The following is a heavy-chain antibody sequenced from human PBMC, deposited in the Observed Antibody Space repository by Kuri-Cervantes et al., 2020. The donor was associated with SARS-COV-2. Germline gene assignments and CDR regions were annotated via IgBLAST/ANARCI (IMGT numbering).Heavy chain of an antibody. V-gene: IGHV3-30*03. CDR2: ISYDGSNK. Sequence: GESLKISCAASGFTFSSYSMNWVRQAPGKGLEWVAVISYDGSNKYYADSVKGRFTISRDNSKNTLYLQMNSLRAEDTAVYYCARPTPHIAAPIRDWGQGTLVTVSS. J-gene: IGHJ4*02. D-gene: IGHD6-13*01. CDR3: ARPTPHIAAPIRD. CDR1: GFTFSSYS.